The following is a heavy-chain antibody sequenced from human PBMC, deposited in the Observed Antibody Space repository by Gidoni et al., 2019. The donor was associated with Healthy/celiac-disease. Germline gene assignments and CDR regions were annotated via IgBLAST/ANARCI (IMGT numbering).Heavy chain of an antibody. CDR1: GDPRPELS. J-gene: IGHJ3*02. Sequence: QVQLVQSGAEVKKPGASVKVSCKVSGDPRPELSMHWVRQAPGKGLEWMGGFDPEDGETIYAQKFQGRVTMTEDTSTDTAYMELSSLRSEDTAVYYCATISGSYYRDAFDIWGQGTMVTVSS. CDR3: ATISGSYYRDAFDI. D-gene: IGHD1-26*01. V-gene: IGHV1-24*01. CDR2: FDPEDGET.